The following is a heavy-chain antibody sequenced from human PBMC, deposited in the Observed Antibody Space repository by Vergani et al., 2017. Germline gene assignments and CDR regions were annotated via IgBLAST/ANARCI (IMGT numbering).Heavy chain of an antibody. CDR2: IYYSGST. CDR1: GGSVSSGSYY. CDR3: ARADLGHYEFWSGYYLMGGYDY. V-gene: IGHV4-61*01. D-gene: IGHD3-3*01. Sequence: QVQLQQWGAGLLKPSETLSLTCAVYGGSVSSGSYYWSWIRQPPGKGLEWIGYIYYSGSTNYNPSLKSRVTISVDTSKNQFSLKLSSVTAADTAVYYCARADLGHYEFWSGYYLMGGYDYWGQGTLVTVSS. J-gene: IGHJ4*02.